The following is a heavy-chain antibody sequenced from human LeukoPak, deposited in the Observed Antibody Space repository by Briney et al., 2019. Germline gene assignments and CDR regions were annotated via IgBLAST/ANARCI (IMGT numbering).Heavy chain of an antibody. V-gene: IGHV3-30-3*01. D-gene: IGHD6-13*01. CDR1: GFTFSSYA. Sequence: GGSLRLSCAASGFTFSSYAMHWVRQAPGKGLEWVAVISYDGSNKYYPDSVKGRFTISRDNSKNTLYLQMNSLRAEDTAVYYCAKGDSSSWSHSYYYYVDVWGKGTTVTVSS. CDR2: ISYDGSNK. CDR3: AKGDSSSWSHSYYYYVDV. J-gene: IGHJ6*03.